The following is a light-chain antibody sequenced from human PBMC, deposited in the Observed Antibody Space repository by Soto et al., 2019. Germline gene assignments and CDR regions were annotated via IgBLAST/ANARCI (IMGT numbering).Light chain of an antibody. CDR3: QQYDSSPLT. CDR2: AAS. CDR1: QRLASNY. V-gene: IGKV3-20*01. Sequence: EIELTQSPGTLSLSPGERATLSCRASQRLASNYLAWYQQKPGQAPRLLIYAASGRATGVPDRFSGSGSGTDFTLSISRLEPEDFAVYYCQQYDSSPLTFGGGTKVEIK. J-gene: IGKJ4*01.